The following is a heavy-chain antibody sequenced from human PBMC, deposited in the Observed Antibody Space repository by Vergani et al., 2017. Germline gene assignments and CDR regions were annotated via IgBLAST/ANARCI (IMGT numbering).Heavy chain of an antibody. CDR2: IYYSGST. CDR3: ARVGSDQSDFWSGYNAFDI. V-gene: IGHV4-31*03. Sequence: QVQLQESGPGLVKPSQTLSLTCTVSGGSISSGGYYWSWIRQHPGKGLEWIGFIYYSGSTYYNPSLKSRVTISVDTSKNQFSLKLSSVTAADTAVYYCARVGSDQSDFWSGYNAFDIWGQGTMVTVSS. J-gene: IGHJ3*02. D-gene: IGHD3-3*01. CDR1: GGSISSGGYY.